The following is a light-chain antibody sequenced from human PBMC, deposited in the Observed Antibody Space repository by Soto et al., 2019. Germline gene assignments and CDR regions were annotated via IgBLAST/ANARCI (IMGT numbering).Light chain of an antibody. CDR3: QQRSNWPRGT. Sequence: EIVLTQSPATLSLSPGERATLSCRASQRVSSYLAWYQQKPGQAPRLLIYDASNRATGIPARFSGSGSGTDFTLTSSSLEPEDFAVYYCQQRSNWPRGTFGPGTKVDIK. J-gene: IGKJ3*01. CDR2: DAS. V-gene: IGKV3-11*01. CDR1: QRVSSY.